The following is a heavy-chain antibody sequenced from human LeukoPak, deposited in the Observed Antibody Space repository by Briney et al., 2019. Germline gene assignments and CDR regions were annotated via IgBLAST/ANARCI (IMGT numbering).Heavy chain of an antibody. CDR2: IYWNDDK. CDR3: AHRSVAVRPTFFWFDP. J-gene: IGHJ5*02. Sequence: SGPTLVNPTQTLTLTCTCSGFSLSTSGVGVGWIRQPPAKALEWLALIYWNDDKRHNPSLENRLTITRDTSKNQVVLTLTNMDPVDTATYYCAHRSVAVRPTFFWFDPWGQGTLVTVSS. D-gene: IGHD6-6*01. V-gene: IGHV2-5*01. CDR1: GFSLSTSGVG.